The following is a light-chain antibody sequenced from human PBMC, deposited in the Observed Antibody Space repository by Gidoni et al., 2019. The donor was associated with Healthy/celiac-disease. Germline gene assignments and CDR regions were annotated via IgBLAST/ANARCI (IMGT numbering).Light chain of an antibody. V-gene: IGKV3-20*01. Sequence: IVLTQSPGTLSLSPGERSRLSCSASQSVSSSYLAWYQQKPGQAPRLLIYGASSRATGIPDRFSGSGSGTDFTLTISRLEPEDFAVYYCQQYGSSTGYTFGQGTKLEIK. J-gene: IGKJ2*01. CDR3: QQYGSSTGYT. CDR1: QSVSSSY. CDR2: GAS.